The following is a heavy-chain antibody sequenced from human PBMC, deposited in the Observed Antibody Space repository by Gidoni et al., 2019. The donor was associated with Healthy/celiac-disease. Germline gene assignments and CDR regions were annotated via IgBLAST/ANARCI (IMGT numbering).Heavy chain of an antibody. CDR1: YGSYS. CDR3: ARPYYYDSSGYYYAEYFQH. D-gene: IGHD3-22*01. V-gene: IGHV3-48*01. CDR2: ISSSSSTI. Sequence: YGSYSMNWVRQAPGKGLEWVSYISSSSSTIYYADSVKGRFTISRDNAKNSLYLQMDSLRAEDTAVYYCARPYYYDSSGYYYAEYFQHWGQGTLVTVSS. J-gene: IGHJ1*01.